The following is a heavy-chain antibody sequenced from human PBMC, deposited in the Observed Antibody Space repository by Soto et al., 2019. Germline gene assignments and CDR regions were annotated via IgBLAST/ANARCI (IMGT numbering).Heavy chain of an antibody. V-gene: IGHV3-23*01. J-gene: IGHJ6*03. CDR2: ISSGGKST. Sequence: EVQLLESGGGMVQPGGSLRLTCAASGFTFSAYSMTWVRQAPGKGLEWVATISSGGKSTYYADSVKGRFTVSRDNSTSTLYLQMNSLRADDTAVYYCARAPGDYYYMDVWGKGTTVTVSS. CDR1: GFTFSAYS. CDR3: ARAPGDYYYMDV.